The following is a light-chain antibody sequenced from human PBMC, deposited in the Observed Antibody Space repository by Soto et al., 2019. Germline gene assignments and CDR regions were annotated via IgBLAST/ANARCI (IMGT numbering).Light chain of an antibody. J-gene: IGLJ1*01. CDR2: DVS. CDR3: SSYTSSSTRV. Sequence: QSVLTQPASVSGSPGQSITISCTGTSSDVGGYKYVSWYQQHPGEAPKLMIYDVSNRPSGVSNRFSGSKSGNTASLTISGLQAEDEADYYGSSYTSSSTRVFGTGTKLTVL. V-gene: IGLV2-14*01. CDR1: SSDVGGYKY.